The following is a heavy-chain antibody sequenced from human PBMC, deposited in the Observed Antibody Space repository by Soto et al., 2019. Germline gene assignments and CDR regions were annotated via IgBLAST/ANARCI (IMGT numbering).Heavy chain of an antibody. J-gene: IGHJ5*02. D-gene: IGHD3-9*01. CDR3: ARTQSGYFDWLPPGCRLDP. CDR2: ISAYNGNT. CDR1: GYTFTSYG. V-gene: IGHV1-18*01. Sequence: QVQLVQSGAEVKKPGASVKVSCKASGYTFTSYGISWVRQAPGQGLEWMGWISAYNGNTNYAQKLQGRVTMTTDTSTSTAYMELRSLRSDDTAVYYCARTQSGYFDWLPPGCRLDPWGQGTLVTVSS.